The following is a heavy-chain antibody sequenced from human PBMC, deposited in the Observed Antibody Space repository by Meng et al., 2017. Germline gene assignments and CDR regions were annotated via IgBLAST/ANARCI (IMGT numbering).Heavy chain of an antibody. V-gene: IGHV3-30*10. Sequence: VQLGGSWGGVVQPWRSLRVSCAAFGFTFTSYALHWVRQAPGKGLEWVAVISYDGRDKYYTDSVKGRFTISRDNSKNTLYLQMNSLRTEDTALYYCARDLLTFDSSGYYPDWGQGTLVTVSS. CDR3: ARDLLTFDSSGYYPD. CDR2: ISYDGRDK. J-gene: IGHJ4*02. D-gene: IGHD3-22*01. CDR1: GFTFTSYA.